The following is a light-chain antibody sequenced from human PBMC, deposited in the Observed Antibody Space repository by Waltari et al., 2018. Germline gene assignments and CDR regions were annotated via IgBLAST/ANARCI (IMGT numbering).Light chain of an antibody. CDR3: QSADSSGTWV. CDR1: ALPKQF. CDR2: KDT. V-gene: IGLV3-25*03. J-gene: IGLJ3*02. Sequence: SYELTQPPSVSVSPGQTATITCSGDALPKQFAHWYHQKPGQAPVVVIYKDTERPSGIPERVSGSGAGTTVTLTINGVQAEDGADYYCQSADSSGTWVFGGGTKLTVL.